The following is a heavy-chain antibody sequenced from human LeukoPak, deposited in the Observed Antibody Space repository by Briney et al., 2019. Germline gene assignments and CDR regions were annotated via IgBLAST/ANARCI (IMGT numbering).Heavy chain of an antibody. CDR3: AKSTIFGVGANFDY. J-gene: IGHJ4*02. V-gene: IGHV3-30*18. CDR2: ISYDGSNK. D-gene: IGHD3-3*01. Sequence: GGSLRLSCAASGFTFSSYGMHWVRQAPGKGLEWVAVISYDGSNKYYADSVKGRFTISRDNSKNTLYLQMNSLRAEDTAVYYCAKSTIFGVGANFDYWGQGTLVTVSS. CDR1: GFTFSSYG.